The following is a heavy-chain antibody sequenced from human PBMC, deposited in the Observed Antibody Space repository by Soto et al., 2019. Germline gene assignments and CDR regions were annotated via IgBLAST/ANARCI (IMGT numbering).Heavy chain of an antibody. CDR2: ISPHNGNT. J-gene: IGHJ4*02. CDR3: ARDTGNSFDY. Sequence: HVQLVQSGGELKKPGASVKVSCNTSGYTFNTYFITWVRQAPGQGLEWMGWISPHNGNTNYAEKFQGRVTMTADTITKTAYMELRNLRIDAKAVYYCARDTGNSFDYWGQGTPVSVSS. V-gene: IGHV1-18*01. CDR1: GYTFNTYF.